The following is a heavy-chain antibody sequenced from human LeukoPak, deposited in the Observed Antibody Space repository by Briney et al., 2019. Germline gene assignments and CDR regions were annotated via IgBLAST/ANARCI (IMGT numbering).Heavy chain of an antibody. CDR2: VYPSGTT. CDR1: GLTVDNDY. D-gene: IGHD6-13*01. CDR3: ARGMGRSWSLDN. Sequence: GGSLRLSCAASGLTVDNDYMCWVRQAPGKGLEWVSVVYPSGTTYYADSVKGRFTISRDNSKNTLCLQMNSLRAEDTAVYYCARGMGRSWSLDNWGQGALVTVSS. V-gene: IGHV3-53*01. J-gene: IGHJ4*02.